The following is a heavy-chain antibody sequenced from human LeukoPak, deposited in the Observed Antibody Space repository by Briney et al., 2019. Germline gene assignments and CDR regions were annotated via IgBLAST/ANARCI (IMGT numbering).Heavy chain of an antibody. V-gene: IGHV3-33*06. CDR1: GFTFSSYG. Sequence: GGSLRLSCAASGFTFSSYGMHWVRQAPGKGLECVAVIWYDGSNKYYADSVKGRFTISRDNSKNTLYLQMNSLRAEDTAVYYCAKDYGSYDDHTLDYWGQGTLVTVSS. CDR3: AKDYGSYDDHTLDY. J-gene: IGHJ4*02. CDR2: IWYDGSNK. D-gene: IGHD5-12*01.